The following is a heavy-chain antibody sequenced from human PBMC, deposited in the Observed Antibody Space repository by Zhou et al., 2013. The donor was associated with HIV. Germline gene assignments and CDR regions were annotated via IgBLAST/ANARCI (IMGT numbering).Heavy chain of an antibody. CDR3: ARRRAGLNWFDP. D-gene: IGHD6-13*01. CDR1: GDSISSSRYD. CDR2: VSYSGRT. Sequence: QVQLEESGPGLVKPSETLSLTCTVSGDSISSSRYDWGWIRQPPEKGLEWIGSVSYSGRTYYNLSLKSRVTISGDTSKNQISLKLSSVTAADTAVYYCARRRAGLNWFDPWGQGTLVTVSS. V-gene: IGHV4-39*01. J-gene: IGHJ5*02.